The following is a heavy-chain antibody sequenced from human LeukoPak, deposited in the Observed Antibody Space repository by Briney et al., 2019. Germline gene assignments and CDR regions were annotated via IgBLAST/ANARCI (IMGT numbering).Heavy chain of an antibody. CDR3: ARQEYGYYFDY. Sequence: SETLSLTCAVYGSSFHNYYWTWIRQPPGKRLEWLGEIGHSGGTNYNPSLNSRVTISVDTSKNQFSLKLSSATAADTAVYYCARQEYGYYFDYWGQGTLVTVSS. J-gene: IGHJ4*02. D-gene: IGHD2/OR15-2a*01. CDR1: GSSFHNYY. V-gene: IGHV4-34*01. CDR2: IGHSGGT.